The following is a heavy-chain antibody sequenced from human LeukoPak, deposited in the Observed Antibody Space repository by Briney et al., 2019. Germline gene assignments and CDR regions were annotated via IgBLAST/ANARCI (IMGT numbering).Heavy chain of an antibody. J-gene: IGHJ6*02. D-gene: IGHD1-14*01. CDR3: ARDHGNVDYYYGMDV. CDR1: GFTVSSNY. Sequence: GGSLRLSCAASGFTVSSNYMSWVRQAPGKGLEWVSVIYSGGSTYYADSVKGRFTISRDNSKNTLYLRMNSLRAEDTAVYYCARDHGNVDYYYGMDVWGQGTTVTVSS. V-gene: IGHV3-66*01. CDR2: IYSGGST.